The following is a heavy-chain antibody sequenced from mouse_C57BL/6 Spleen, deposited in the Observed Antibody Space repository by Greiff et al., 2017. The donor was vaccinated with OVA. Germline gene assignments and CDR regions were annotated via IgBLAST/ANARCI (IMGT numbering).Heavy chain of an antibody. D-gene: IGHD1-1*01. CDR1: GYTFTSYW. CDR3: ARNYGRERGFDY. Sequence: QVQLKESGAELVRPGSSVKLSCKASGYTFTSYWMHWVKQRPIQGLEWIGNIDPSDSETHYNQKFKDKATLTVDKSSSTAYMQLSSLTSEDSAVYYCARNYGRERGFDYWGQGTTLTVSS. V-gene: IGHV1-52*01. CDR2: IDPSDSET. J-gene: IGHJ2*01.